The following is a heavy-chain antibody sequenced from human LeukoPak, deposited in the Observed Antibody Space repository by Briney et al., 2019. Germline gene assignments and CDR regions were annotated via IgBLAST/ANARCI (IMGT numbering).Heavy chain of an antibody. V-gene: IGHV4-59*01. J-gene: IGHJ4*02. CDR3: ARVSTRGIAVAGYFDY. CDR2: IYYSGST. Sequence: PSETLSLTCTVSGGSISIYYWSWIRQPPGKGLEWIGYIYYSGSTNYNPSLKSRVTISVDTSKNQFSLKLSSVTAADTAVYYCARVSTRGIAVAGYFDYWGQGTLVTVSS. CDR1: GGSISIYY. D-gene: IGHD6-19*01.